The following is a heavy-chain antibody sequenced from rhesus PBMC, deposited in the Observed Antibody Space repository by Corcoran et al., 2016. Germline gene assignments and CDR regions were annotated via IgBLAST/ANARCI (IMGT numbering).Heavy chain of an antibody. CDR2: IKYDGSEK. J-gene: IGHJ4*01. D-gene: IGHD6-13*01. CDR3: VRSPGIAAGPGDY. V-gene: IGHV3S35*01. CDR1: GFTFSSTR. Sequence: EVQLVESGGGLVQPGGSLRLSCAASGFTFSSTRMNWIRQAPGKRLEWVAYIKYDGSEKYYVDSVKGRFTISRDNAKNSLYLQMNSLRAEDTAVYYCVRSPGIAAGPGDYWGQGVLVTVSS.